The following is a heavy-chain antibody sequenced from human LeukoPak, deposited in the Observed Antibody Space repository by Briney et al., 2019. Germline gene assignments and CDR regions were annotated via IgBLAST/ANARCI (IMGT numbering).Heavy chain of an antibody. V-gene: IGHV1-46*01. D-gene: IGHD1-1*01. J-gene: IGHJ4*02. CDR3: TRGGDTTAMGDF. CDR1: GYTFTSYY. Sequence: ASVKVSCMASGYTFTSYYVHWVRQATGQGLEWMAIIHPSGGSTTCAQKFQGRVTMTRDTSTSTVYMELSSLRSEDTAVYYCTRGGDTTAMGDFWGQGTLVTVST. CDR2: IHPSGGST.